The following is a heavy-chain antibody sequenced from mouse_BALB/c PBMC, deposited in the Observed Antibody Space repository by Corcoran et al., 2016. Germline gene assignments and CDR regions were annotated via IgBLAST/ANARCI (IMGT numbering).Heavy chain of an antibody. CDR3: ARAPLAYYAMDY. J-gene: IGHJ4*01. CDR2: INTYTGEP. V-gene: IGHV9-1*02. Sequence: QIQLVQSGPELKKPGETVKISCKASGYTFTNYGMNWVKQSPGKGLNWMGWINTYTGEPTYADDFKGRFAFSFETSASTAYLQINNLKNEDMATYFCARAPLAYYAMDYWGQGTSVTVSS. CDR1: GYTFTNYG.